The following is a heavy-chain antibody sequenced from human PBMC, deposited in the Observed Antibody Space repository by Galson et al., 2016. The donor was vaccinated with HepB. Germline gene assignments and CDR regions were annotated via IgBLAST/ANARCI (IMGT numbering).Heavy chain of an antibody. Sequence: SVKVSCKASGYSFTTYPINWVRQAPGQGLEWMGWINTDTGSPAYAQGFTGRYVFSLDSSVSTAYLQIINLKTEDTAVYFCASGSGSSLAFWGQGGLVTVSS. CDR2: INTDTGSP. CDR1: GYSFTTYP. CDR3: ASGSGSSLAF. J-gene: IGHJ4*02. V-gene: IGHV7-4-1*02. D-gene: IGHD3-10*01.